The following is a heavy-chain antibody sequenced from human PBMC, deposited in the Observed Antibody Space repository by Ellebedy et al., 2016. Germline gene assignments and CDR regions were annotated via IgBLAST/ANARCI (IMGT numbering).Heavy chain of an antibody. CDR1: GESLSNYN. J-gene: IGHJ4*02. V-gene: IGHV4-34*01. CDR3: ATNRGYMMAY. D-gene: IGHD3-10*01. CDR2: INHNGDT. Sequence: SETLSLXXSVFGESLSNYNWNWIRQLPGKGLEWVAEINHNGDTNYNPSFKSRVTISVDTSKSQFSLKVNSVTAADTAVYYCATNRGYMMAYWGQGTLVTVSS.